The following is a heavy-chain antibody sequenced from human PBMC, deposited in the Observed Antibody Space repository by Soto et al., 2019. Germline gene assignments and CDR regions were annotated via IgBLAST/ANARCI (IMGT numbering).Heavy chain of an antibody. D-gene: IGHD4-17*01. V-gene: IGHV1-69*13. J-gene: IGHJ3*01. CDR3: ARGHEYGGNSDAFDV. Sequence: QVHLVQSGAEVKKTGSSVKVSCKYSGGTFRTESINWVRQAPGQGLEWMGGILPLFGTADYAPRFQGGFTITADGATTTAYMELSSVTSQDRALYFCARGHEYGGNSDAFDVGGQGTMVTVSS. CDR2: ILPLFGTA. CDR1: GGTFRTES.